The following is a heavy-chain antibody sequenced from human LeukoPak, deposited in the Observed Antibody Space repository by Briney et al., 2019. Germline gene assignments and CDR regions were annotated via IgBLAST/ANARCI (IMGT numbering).Heavy chain of an antibody. V-gene: IGHV3-74*01. J-gene: IGHJ6*02. CDR3: AKDMSIAVAGIYYYYGMDV. D-gene: IGHD6-19*01. CDR1: GFTFGDYW. CDR2: INGDERSR. Sequence: GGSLRLSCEVSGFTFGDYWMHWVRQPPGKGLVWVSRINGDERSRAYADSVKGRFTISRDNSKNTLYLQMNSLRAEDTALYYCAKDMSIAVAGIYYYYGMDVWGQGTTVTVSS.